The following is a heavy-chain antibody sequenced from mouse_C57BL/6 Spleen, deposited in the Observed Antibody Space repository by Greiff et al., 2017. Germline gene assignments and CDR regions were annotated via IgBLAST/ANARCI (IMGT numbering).Heavy chain of an antibody. CDR3: ARGRAIYYGNYYYFDY. D-gene: IGHD2-1*01. CDR2: IYPGSGST. V-gene: IGHV1-55*01. J-gene: IGHJ2*01. Sequence: VQLQQSGAELVKPGASVKMSCKASGYTFTSYWITWVKQRPGQGLEWIGDIYPGSGSTNYNEKFKSKATLTVDTSSSTAYMQLSSRTSEDSAVYYCARGRAIYYGNYYYFDYWGQGTTLTVSS. CDR1: GYTFTSYW.